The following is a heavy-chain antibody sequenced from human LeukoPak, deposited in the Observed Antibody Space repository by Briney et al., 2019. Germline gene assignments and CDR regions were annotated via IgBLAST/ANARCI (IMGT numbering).Heavy chain of an antibody. V-gene: IGHV3-48*04. J-gene: IGHJ4*02. D-gene: IGHD6-13*01. CDR3: ARSGEKQQLPFDY. CDR2: ISSSSSTI. CDR1: GFTFSSYS. Sequence: GGSLRLSCAASGFTFSSYSMNWVRQAPGKGLEWASYISSSSSTIYYADSVKGRFTISRDNAKNSLYLQMNSLRAEDTAVYYCARSGEKQQLPFDYWGQGTLVTVSS.